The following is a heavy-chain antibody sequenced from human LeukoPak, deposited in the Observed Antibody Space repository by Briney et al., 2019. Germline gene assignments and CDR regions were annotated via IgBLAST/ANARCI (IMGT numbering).Heavy chain of an antibody. CDR1: GYTFTGYY. CDR2: INPNSGGT. V-gene: IGHV1-2*02. D-gene: IGHD3-10*01. J-gene: IGHJ4*02. CDR3: ARRSMVRGVYFDY. Sequence: ASVKVSCKASGYTFTGYYMHWVRQAPGQGLEWMGWINPNSGGTNYAQKFQGRVTMTRDTSISTAYMELSRLRSDDTAVYYCARRSMVRGVYFDYWGQGTLVTVSS.